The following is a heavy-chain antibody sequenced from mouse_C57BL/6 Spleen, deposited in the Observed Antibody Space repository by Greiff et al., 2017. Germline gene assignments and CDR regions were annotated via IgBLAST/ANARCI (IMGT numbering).Heavy chain of an antibody. CDR3: ARRERGLGNYLSF. D-gene: IGHD2-1*01. CDR2: IYPRDGST. V-gene: IGHV1-85*01. CDR1: GYTFTSYD. J-gene: IGHJ3*01. Sequence: VQLQQSGPELVKPGASVKLSCKASGYTFTSYDINWVKQRPGQGLEWIGWIYPRDGSTKYNETFKGKATLTVDTSSSTAYMELHSLTSEDSAVYFCARRERGLGNYLSFGGQGTLVTVAA.